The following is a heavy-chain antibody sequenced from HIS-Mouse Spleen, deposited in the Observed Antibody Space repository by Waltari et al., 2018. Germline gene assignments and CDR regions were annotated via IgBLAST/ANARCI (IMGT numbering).Heavy chain of an antibody. D-gene: IGHD6-6*01. CDR2: ISSSGSTI. CDR3: ARDGGPRGPPRYSSSSEDYFDY. V-gene: IGHV3-11*01. J-gene: IGHJ4*02. Sequence: WVSYISSSGSTIYYADSVKGRFTISRDNAKNSLYLQMNSLRAEDTAVYYCARDGGPRGPPRYSSSSEDYFDYWGQGTLVTVSS.